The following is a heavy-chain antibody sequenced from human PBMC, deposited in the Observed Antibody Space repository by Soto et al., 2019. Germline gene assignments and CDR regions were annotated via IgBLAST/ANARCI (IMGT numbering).Heavy chain of an antibody. J-gene: IGHJ6*03. Sequence: QVQLVQSGAEVKKPGSSVKVSCKASGGTFSSYTISWVRQAPGQGLEWMGRIIPILGIANYAQKFQGRVTITADKSTSTAYMELSSLRSEDTAVYYCARVRSGDTAMDGVLSYYYYMDVWGKGTTVTVSS. CDR1: GGTFSSYT. CDR2: IIPILGIA. D-gene: IGHD5-18*01. V-gene: IGHV1-69*02. CDR3: ARVRSGDTAMDGVLSYYYYMDV.